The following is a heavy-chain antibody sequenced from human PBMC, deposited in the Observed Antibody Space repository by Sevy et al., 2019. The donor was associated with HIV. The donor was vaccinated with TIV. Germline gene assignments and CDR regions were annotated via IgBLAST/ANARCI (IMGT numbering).Heavy chain of an antibody. D-gene: IGHD3-16*01. Sequence: ASVKVSCKASGYTFTDYYIHWVRQAPGQGLEWMAWINPNSGGTSYAQNFQGRVTVTRDTSISTIYMELRNLRSADTAVYYCARPGGHTSSSLLDYWGQGTLVTVSS. J-gene: IGHJ4*02. CDR3: ARPGGHTSSSLLDY. CDR1: GYTFTDYY. CDR2: INPNSGGT. V-gene: IGHV1-2*02.